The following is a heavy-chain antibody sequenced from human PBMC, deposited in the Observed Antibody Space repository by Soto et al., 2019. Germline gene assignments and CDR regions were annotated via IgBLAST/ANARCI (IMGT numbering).Heavy chain of an antibody. V-gene: IGHV5-51*01. J-gene: IGHJ6*02. D-gene: IGHD6-13*01. CDR2: IYPGDSDT. CDR3: ARHPNPAAGTLHLDV. Sequence: GESLTISCKGSGYSFTSYWITWVRQMPGKGLEWMGIIYPGDSDTRYSPSFQGQVTISADKSISTAYLQWSSLKASDTAMYYCARHPNPAAGTLHLDVWGQGTTVTVSS. CDR1: GYSFTSYW.